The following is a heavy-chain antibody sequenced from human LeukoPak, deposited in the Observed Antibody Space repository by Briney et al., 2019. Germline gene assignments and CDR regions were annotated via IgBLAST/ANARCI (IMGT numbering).Heavy chain of an antibody. D-gene: IGHD1/OR15-1a*01. Sequence: GGSLRLSCAASGFTFSSYAMSWVRQAPGKGLEWVSAISGSGGSTYYADSVKGRFTISRDNSKNTLYLQMNSLRAEDTAVYYRATTPSLGYFDYWGQGTLVTVSS. CDR1: GFTFSSYA. CDR3: ATTPSLGYFDY. V-gene: IGHV3-23*01. J-gene: IGHJ4*02. CDR2: ISGSGGST.